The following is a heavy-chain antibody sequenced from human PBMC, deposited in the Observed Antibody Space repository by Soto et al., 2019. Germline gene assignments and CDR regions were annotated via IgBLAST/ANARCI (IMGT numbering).Heavy chain of an antibody. J-gene: IGHJ4*02. Sequence: QLQLQESGPGLVKPSETLSLTCTVSGGSISSSSYYWGWIRQPPGKGLEWIGSIYYSGSTYYNPSLKTRVTISVDTSKSQFTLKLSSVTAAATAVYYCARLTYYYDILTGYSYYFDYWGQGTLVTVSS. CDR3: ARLTYYYDILTGYSYYFDY. CDR1: GGSISSSSYY. CDR2: IYYSGST. V-gene: IGHV4-39*01. D-gene: IGHD3-9*01.